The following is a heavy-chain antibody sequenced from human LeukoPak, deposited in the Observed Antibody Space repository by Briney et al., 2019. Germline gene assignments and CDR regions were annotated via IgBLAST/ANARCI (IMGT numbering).Heavy chain of an antibody. CDR3: TREGCGDTSCYTNDY. J-gene: IGHJ4*02. Sequence: PGGSLRLSCAASGFTFSASPIHWVRQASGKGLEWVGRITGTHATAYSATLKGRFTISRDDSKYTTFLQMISLETEDTAVYYCTREGCGDTSCYTNDYWGQGTLVTVSS. CDR1: GFTFSASP. D-gene: IGHD2-2*02. CDR2: ITGTHAT. V-gene: IGHV3-73*01.